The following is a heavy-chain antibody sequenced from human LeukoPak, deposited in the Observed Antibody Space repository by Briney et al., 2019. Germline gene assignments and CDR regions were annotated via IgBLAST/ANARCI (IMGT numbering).Heavy chain of an antibody. CDR2: IRASVGST. J-gene: IGHJ4*02. CDR3: ARNGVSNGNVGFDY. V-gene: IGHV3-23*01. D-gene: IGHD2-8*01. Sequence: GGCLSLSCVASGFTFRNYAMSWVRQAPGTGLEGVSAIRASVGSTDYADSLKGRFTISRDDAKNSLYLQMNSLRAEDAAIYYCARNGVSNGNVGFDYWGQGTLVSVSS. CDR1: GFTFRNYA.